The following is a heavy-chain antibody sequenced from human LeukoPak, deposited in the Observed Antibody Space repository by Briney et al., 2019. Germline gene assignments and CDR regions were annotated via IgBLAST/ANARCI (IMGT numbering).Heavy chain of an antibody. CDR1: GGSISSYY. J-gene: IGHJ5*02. Sequence: SETLSLTCTVSGGSISSYYWSWIRQPPGKGLEWIGYIYYSGSTNYNPSLKSRVTISVDTSKNQFSLKLSSVTAADTAVYYCARDQRFSGYYPKGLGWFDPWGQGTLVTVSS. CDR3: ARDQRFSGYYPKGLGWFDP. CDR2: IYYSGST. D-gene: IGHD3-22*01. V-gene: IGHV4-59*12.